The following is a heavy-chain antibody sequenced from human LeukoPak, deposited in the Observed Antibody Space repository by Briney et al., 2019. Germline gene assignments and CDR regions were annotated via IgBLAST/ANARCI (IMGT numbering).Heavy chain of an antibody. Sequence: SLRLSCAASGFTFDDYAMHWVRQAPGKGLEWVSGISWNSGSIGYADSVKGRFTISRDNAKNSLYLQMNSLRAEDTALYYCAKDIRAVAGYYFDSWGQGTLVTVSS. J-gene: IGHJ4*02. CDR1: GFTFDDYA. CDR2: ISWNSGSI. V-gene: IGHV3-9*01. D-gene: IGHD6-19*01. CDR3: AKDIRAVAGYYFDS.